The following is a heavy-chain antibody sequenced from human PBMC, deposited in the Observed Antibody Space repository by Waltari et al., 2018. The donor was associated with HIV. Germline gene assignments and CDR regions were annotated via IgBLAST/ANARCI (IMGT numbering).Heavy chain of an antibody. V-gene: IGHV4-61*02. D-gene: IGHD6-19*01. CDR2: IYTSGSA. CDR1: HAHHSRGSFY. J-gene: IGHJ5*02. Sequence: VQRQESGPRLVKPYWTLTVPYCLNHAHHSRGSFYLSLLPPPAGRGREWIGRIYTSGSANYNPSLESRVVMEVDTSRNQFSIELFSVTASDTAVYYCARERAFGPEYGSGWSTGWSRGGWFDPWGRGTLVVVSS. CDR3: ARERAFGPEYGSGWSTGWSRGGWFDP.